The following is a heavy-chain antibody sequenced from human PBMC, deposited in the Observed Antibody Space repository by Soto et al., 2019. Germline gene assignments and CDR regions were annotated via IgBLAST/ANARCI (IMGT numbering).Heavy chain of an antibody. Sequence: QVQLVESGGVVVQPGRSLRLSCAASGFTFSSYAMHWVRQAPGKGLEWVAVISYDGSNKYYADSVKGRFTISRDNSKNTLYIQMNRLRAEDTAVYYCASDLRDGPYYFYGMDVWGHGTTVTVSS. CDR2: ISYDGSNK. CDR3: ASDLRDGPYYFYGMDV. CDR1: GFTFSSYA. V-gene: IGHV3-30-3*01. J-gene: IGHJ6*02.